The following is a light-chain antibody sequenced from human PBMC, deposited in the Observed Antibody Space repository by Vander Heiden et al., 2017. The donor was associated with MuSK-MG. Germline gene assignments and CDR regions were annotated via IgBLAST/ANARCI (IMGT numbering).Light chain of an antibody. V-gene: IGLV1-47*03. CDR2: RNN. J-gene: IGLJ3*02. Sequence: QSVVTQPPSASGTPGQRVTISCSGSSSNIGSNYVYWYQQLPGTAPRLLIYRNNQRPSGVPDRFSASKSGTSASLAISGLWSEDEADYYCASWDDSLGGRLVFGGGTKLTVL. CDR3: ASWDDSLGGRLV. CDR1: SSNIGSNY.